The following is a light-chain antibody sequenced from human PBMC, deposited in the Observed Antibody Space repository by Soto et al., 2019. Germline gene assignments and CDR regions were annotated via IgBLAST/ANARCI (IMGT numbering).Light chain of an antibody. V-gene: IGLV2-8*01. CDR3: ASYAGRNQV. Sequence: QSLLTQPPSSSGSPGQSVTISCTGTSSDVGRYDFVSWYQHHPGKVPKLMIYEVTKRPSGVPDRFSGSKSGNTASLTVSGLLPEDDADYYCASYAGRNQVYGTGTKVTVL. J-gene: IGLJ1*01. CDR2: EVT. CDR1: SSDVGRYDF.